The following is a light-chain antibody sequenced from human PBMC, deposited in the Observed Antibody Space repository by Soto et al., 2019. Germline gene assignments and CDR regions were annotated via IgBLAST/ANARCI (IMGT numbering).Light chain of an antibody. CDR3: NSYTSSSTYV. CDR1: SSDVGNYNY. CDR2: DVS. Sequence: QSVLTQPASVSGSPGQSIAISCTGTSSDVGNYNYISWYQQHPGKAPKLMIYDVSNQPSGVSNRFSGSKSGNTASLTISGLQAEDEADYYCNSYTSSSTYVFGTGTKVTVL. J-gene: IGLJ1*01. V-gene: IGLV2-14*03.